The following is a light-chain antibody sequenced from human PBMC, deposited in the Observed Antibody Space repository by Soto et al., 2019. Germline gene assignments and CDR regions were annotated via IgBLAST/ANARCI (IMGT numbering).Light chain of an antibody. V-gene: IGKV2D-29*01. CDR2: EVS. CDR1: QSLLHSDGKTY. Sequence: DIVMTQTPISLSVTPGQPTSISCKSSQSLLHSDGKTYLSWYLQKPGQPPQLLISEVSNRFSGVPDRFSGSGSGTDFTLKISRVEADDVGVYYCMQSLEFPRTFGQGTKVEIK. CDR3: MQSLEFPRT. J-gene: IGKJ1*01.